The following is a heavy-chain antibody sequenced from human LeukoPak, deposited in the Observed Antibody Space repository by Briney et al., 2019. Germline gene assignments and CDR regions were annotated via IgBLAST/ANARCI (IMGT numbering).Heavy chain of an antibody. CDR2: IYYSGST. Sequence: LRLSCAASGFTFSSYAMSWIRQHPGKGLEWIGYIYYSGSTYYNPSLKSRVTISVDTSKNQFSLKLSSVTAADTAVYYCARDRVTTVTKGYFDLWGRGTLVTVSS. J-gene: IGHJ2*01. D-gene: IGHD4-17*01. CDR1: GFTFSSYA. CDR3: ARDRVTTVTKGYFDL. V-gene: IGHV4-31*02.